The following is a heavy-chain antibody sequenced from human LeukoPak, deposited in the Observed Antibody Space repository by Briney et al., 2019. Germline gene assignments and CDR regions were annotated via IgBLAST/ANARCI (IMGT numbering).Heavy chain of an antibody. CDR2: ISSSGSTI. V-gene: IGHV3-11*01. CDR1: GFTFSDYY. CDR3: ARDRGPSSSWLDY. Sequence: PGGSLRLSCAASGFTFSDYYMSWIRQAPGKGLAWVSYISSSGSTIYYADSVKGRFTISRDNAKNSLYLQMNSLRAEDTAVYYCARDRGPSSSWLDYWGQGTLVTVSS. D-gene: IGHD6-13*01. J-gene: IGHJ4*02.